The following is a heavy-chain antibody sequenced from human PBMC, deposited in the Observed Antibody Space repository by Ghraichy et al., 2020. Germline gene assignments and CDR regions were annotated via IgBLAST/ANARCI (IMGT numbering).Heavy chain of an antibody. J-gene: IGHJ6*02. CDR3: ARHQTDHSNPWDKADYYYGMDV. D-gene: IGHD4-11*01. CDR2: IYYSGST. Sequence: SETLSLTCTVSGGSISSYYWSWIRQPPGKGLEWIGYIYYSGSTNYNPSLKSRVTISVDTSKNQFSLKLSSVTAADTAVYYCARHQTDHSNPWDKADYYYGMDVWGQGTTVTVSS. CDR1: GGSISSYY. V-gene: IGHV4-59*08.